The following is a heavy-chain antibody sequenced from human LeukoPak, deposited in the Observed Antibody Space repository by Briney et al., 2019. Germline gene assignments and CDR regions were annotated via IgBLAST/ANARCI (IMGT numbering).Heavy chain of an antibody. Sequence: GGSLRLSCAASGFTFSSYAMSWVRQAPGKGLEWVSAISGSGGSTYYADSVKGRFTISRDNSKNTLYLQMNSLRAEDTAVYYCAKNWNYDILTGYSTNWFDPWGQGTLVTVSS. D-gene: IGHD3-9*01. CDR1: GFTFSSYA. V-gene: IGHV3-23*01. CDR2: ISGSGGST. J-gene: IGHJ5*02. CDR3: AKNWNYDILTGYSTNWFDP.